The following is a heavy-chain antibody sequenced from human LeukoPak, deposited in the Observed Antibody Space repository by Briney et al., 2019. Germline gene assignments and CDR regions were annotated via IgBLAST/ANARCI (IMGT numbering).Heavy chain of an antibody. CDR3: ASPTGVYYDSSGYNDPFDI. Sequence: GESLKISCKGSGYRFSNHWIGWVRQMPGKGLEWMGIIYAGDSDTRYSPSFQGQVTISADKSISTAYLQWSSLKASDTAIYYCASPTGVYYDSSGYNDPFDIWGQGTMVTVSS. CDR2: IYAGDSDT. D-gene: IGHD3-22*01. V-gene: IGHV5-51*01. J-gene: IGHJ3*02. CDR1: GYRFSNHW.